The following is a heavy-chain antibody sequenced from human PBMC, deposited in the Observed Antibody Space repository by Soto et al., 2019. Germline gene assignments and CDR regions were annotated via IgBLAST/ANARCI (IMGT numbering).Heavy chain of an antibody. CDR2: IYYSGST. CDR3: ARDRNWNFYSSGNFGPDDVFDL. CDR1: GGSISSYY. V-gene: IGHV4-59*01. D-gene: IGHD3-22*01. J-gene: IGHJ3*01. Sequence: SETLSLTCTVSGGSISSYYLSWIRQPPGKGLEWIGYIYYSGSTTYNPSLKSRVTISVDTAKSRFTMNLSTVNTADTAVYYCARDRNWNFYSSGNFGPDDVFDLWGQGTMVTVSS.